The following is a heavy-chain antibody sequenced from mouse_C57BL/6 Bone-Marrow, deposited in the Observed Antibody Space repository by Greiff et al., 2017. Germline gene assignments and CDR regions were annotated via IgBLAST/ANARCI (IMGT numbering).Heavy chain of an antibody. J-gene: IGHJ4*01. CDR2: INPSSGST. D-gene: IGHD4-1*01. CDR1: GYTFTSYW. CDR3: ARLGRRYAMDY. V-gene: IGHV1-7*01. Sequence: QVQLKESGAELAKPGASVKLSCKASGYTFTSYWMHWVKQRPGQGLEWIGYINPSSGSTKYNQKFKDKATLTADKSSSTAYMQLNSLTYEDSAVYYCARLGRRYAMDYWGQGTSVTVSS.